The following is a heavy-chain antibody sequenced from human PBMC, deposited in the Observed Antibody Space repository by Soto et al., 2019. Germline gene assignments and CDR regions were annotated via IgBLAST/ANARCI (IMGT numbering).Heavy chain of an antibody. CDR3: TRLSRPGIAADGNGEAFDI. D-gene: IGHD6-13*01. Sequence: VGSLRLSCAASGFTFSGSAMHWVRQASGKGLEWVGRIRSKANSYATAYAASVKGRFTISRDDSKNTAYLQMNSLKTEDTAVYYCTRLSRPGIAADGNGEAFDIWGQRTIVTLS. J-gene: IGHJ3*02. CDR2: IRSKANSYAT. CDR1: GFTFSGSA. V-gene: IGHV3-73*01.